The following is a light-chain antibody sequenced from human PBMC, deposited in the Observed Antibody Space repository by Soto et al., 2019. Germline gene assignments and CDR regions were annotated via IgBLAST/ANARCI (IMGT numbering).Light chain of an antibody. V-gene: IGKV3-15*01. CDR3: QQYGSSPPIT. J-gene: IGKJ5*01. CDR1: QSISDT. CDR2: GAY. Sequence: EIVMTQSPATLSVSPGERVTLSCRASQSISDTLAWYQQKPGQAPRLLIHGAYTRATGFPARFSGSGSGTDSTLTISRLEPEDFAVYYCQQYGSSPPITFGQGTRLEIK.